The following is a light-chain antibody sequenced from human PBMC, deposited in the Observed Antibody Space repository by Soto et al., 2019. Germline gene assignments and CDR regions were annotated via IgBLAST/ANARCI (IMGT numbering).Light chain of an antibody. V-gene: IGKV1-17*01. CDR3: QQYNSYS. CDR1: QGIGNA. Sequence: IHMTQSPASLSASVGDRVTISCRASQGIGNALGWYQPKQGKAPKLLIYAASTLQSGVPSRFSGSGSGTEFTLTISFLQPDDFATCYCQQYNSYSFGQGTKVDIK. J-gene: IGKJ1*01. CDR2: AAS.